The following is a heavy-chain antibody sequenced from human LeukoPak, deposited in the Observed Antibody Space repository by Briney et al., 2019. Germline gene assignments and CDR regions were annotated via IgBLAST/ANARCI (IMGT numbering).Heavy chain of an antibody. CDR3: ARDHSSGYYYVGYFDY. D-gene: IGHD3-22*01. CDR2: ISSNGGST. CDR1: GFTFSSYA. J-gene: IGHJ4*02. V-gene: IGHV3-64*01. Sequence: GGSLRLSCAASGFTFSSYAMHWVRQAPGKRLEYVSAISSNGGSTYYANSVKGRFTISRDNSKNTLYLQMGSLRAGDMAVYYCARDHSSGYYYVGYFDYWGQGTLVTVSS.